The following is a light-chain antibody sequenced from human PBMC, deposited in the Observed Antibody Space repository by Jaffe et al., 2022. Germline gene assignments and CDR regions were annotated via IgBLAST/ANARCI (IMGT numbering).Light chain of an antibody. CDR1: SSDVGVYNY. Sequence: QSALTQPASVSGSPGQSITISCTGTSSDVGVYNYVSWYQQHPGKAPKLMIYDVSNRPSGVSNRFSGSKSGNTASLTISGLQAEDEADYYCSSYTSSSTLIFGTGTKVTVL. J-gene: IGLJ1*01. CDR3: SSYTSSSTLI. V-gene: IGLV2-14*03. CDR2: DVS.